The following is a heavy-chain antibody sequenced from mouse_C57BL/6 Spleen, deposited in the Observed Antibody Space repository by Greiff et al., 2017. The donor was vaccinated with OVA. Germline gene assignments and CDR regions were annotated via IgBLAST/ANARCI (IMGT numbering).Heavy chain of an antibody. CDR3: TGTGYGSSYWYCDV. CDR2: IRLKSDNYAT. D-gene: IGHD1-1*01. Sequence: EVKLMESGGGLVQPGGSMKLSCVASGFTFSNYWMNWVRQSPEKGLEWVAQIRLKSDNYATHYAVSVKGRFTISRDDSKSSVYLQMNNLRAEDTGIYYCTGTGYGSSYWYCDVWGTGTTVTVSS. CDR1: GFTFSNYW. V-gene: IGHV6-3*01. J-gene: IGHJ1*03.